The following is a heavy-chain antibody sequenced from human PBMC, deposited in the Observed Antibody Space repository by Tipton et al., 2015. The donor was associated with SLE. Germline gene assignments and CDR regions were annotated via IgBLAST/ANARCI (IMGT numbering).Heavy chain of an antibody. J-gene: IGHJ3*02. CDR1: GFTFSNYW. CDR2: IKQDGSEK. Sequence: SLRLSCAASGFTFSNYWMSWVRQAPGKGLEWVANIKQDGSEKYYVDSVKGRITISRDNAKNSLYLQMNSLRAEDTAVYYCARGNTIFGVADDVFDIWGQGTMVTVSS. CDR3: ARGNTIFGVADDVFDI. D-gene: IGHD3-3*01. V-gene: IGHV3-7*01.